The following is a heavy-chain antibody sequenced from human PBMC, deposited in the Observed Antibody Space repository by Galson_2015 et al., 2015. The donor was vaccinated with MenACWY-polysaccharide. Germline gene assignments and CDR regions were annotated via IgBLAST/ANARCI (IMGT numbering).Heavy chain of an antibody. CDR2: ISGSGGST. Sequence: SLRLSCAASGFTFSSYAMSWVRQAPGKGLEWVSAISGSGGSTYYADSVKGRFTISRDNSKNTLYLQMNSLRAEDTAVYYCAGGGIRFLEWLLSVHDYWGQGTLVTVSS. J-gene: IGHJ4*02. D-gene: IGHD3-3*01. V-gene: IGHV3-23*01. CDR3: AGGGIRFLEWLLSVHDY. CDR1: GFTFSSYA.